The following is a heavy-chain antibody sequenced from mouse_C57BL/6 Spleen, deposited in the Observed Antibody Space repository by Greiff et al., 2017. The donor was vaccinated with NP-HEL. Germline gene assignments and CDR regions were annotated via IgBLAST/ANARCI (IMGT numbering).Heavy chain of an antibody. CDR3: ARSYCGSSLDY. J-gene: IGHJ2*01. V-gene: IGHV1-81*01. CDR2: IYPRSGNT. CDR1: GYTFTSYG. Sequence: VQLQQSGAELARPGASVKLSCKASGYTFTSYGISWVKQRTGQGLEWIGEIYPRSGNTYYNEKFKGKATLTADKSSSTAYMELRSLTSEDSAVYFCARSYCGSSLDYWGQSTTLTVSS. D-gene: IGHD1-1*01.